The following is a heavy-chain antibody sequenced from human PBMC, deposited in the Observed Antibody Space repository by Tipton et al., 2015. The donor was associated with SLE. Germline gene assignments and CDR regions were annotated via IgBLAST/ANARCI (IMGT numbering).Heavy chain of an antibody. D-gene: IGHD3-16*01. CDR1: GFTYSGYA. CDR2: IRADGSNK. CDR3: AGGTGAYFDH. V-gene: IGHV3-30*02. Sequence: SLRFSCAASGFTYSGYAMHWVRQAPGKGLEWVAFIRADGSNKDYADSVKGRFTISRDNSKNTLYLQMNRLRVEDTAVYYCAGGTGAYFDHWGQGTLVTVSS. J-gene: IGHJ4*02.